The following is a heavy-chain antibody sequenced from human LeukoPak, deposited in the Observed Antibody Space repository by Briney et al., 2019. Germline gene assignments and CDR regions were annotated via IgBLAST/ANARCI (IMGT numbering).Heavy chain of an antibody. Sequence: GGSLRLPCVASGFTFSNYAMNWVRQAPGKGLEWISYIGIDSGNTNYADSVKGRFTISGDKAKNSLYLQMNSLRVEGTAVYYCARDYKYAFDNWGQGTLVTVSS. J-gene: IGHJ4*02. V-gene: IGHV3-48*01. CDR1: GFTFSNYA. D-gene: IGHD5-24*01. CDR3: ARDYKYAFDN. CDR2: IGIDSGNT.